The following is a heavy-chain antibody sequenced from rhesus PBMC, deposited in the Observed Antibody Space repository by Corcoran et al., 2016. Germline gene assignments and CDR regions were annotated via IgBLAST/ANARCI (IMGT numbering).Heavy chain of an antibody. CDR2: LYGGRGST. CDR3: ASAYGLDS. J-gene: IGHJ6*01. V-gene: IGHV4-147*01. Sequence: QVQLQESGPGLVKPSETLSLTCVVSGGSISSNYWNWIRQPPGKGLEWIGRLYGGRGSTSYNPALTSRVTISTDTSKTQFSLKRSSVTAADTAMYYCASAYGLDSWGQGVVVTVSS. CDR1: GGSISSNY.